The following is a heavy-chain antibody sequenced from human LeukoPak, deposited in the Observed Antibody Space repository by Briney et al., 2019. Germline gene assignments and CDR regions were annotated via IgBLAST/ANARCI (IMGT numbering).Heavy chain of an antibody. CDR2: INHSGST. D-gene: IGHD4-17*01. Sequence: PSETLSLTCAVYGGSFSGYYWSWIRQPPGKGLEWIGEINHSGSTNYNPSLKSRVTISVDTSKNQFSLKLSSVTAADTAVYYCASSDDYALSWYFDLWGRGTLVTVSS. V-gene: IGHV4-34*01. CDR1: GGSFSGYY. CDR3: ASSDDYALSWYFDL. J-gene: IGHJ2*01.